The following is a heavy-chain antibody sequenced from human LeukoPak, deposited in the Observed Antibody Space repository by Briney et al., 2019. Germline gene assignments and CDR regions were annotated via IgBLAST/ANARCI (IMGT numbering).Heavy chain of an antibody. J-gene: IGHJ4*02. D-gene: IGHD3-9*01. Sequence: ASVKLSCKASGYTFTGYYMHWVRQAPGQGLEWMGWISAYNGNTNYAQKLQGRVTMTTDTSTSTAYMELRSLRSDDTAVYYCARAEVLRVARIRYFDHFDYWGQGTLVTVSS. CDR2: ISAYNGNT. CDR3: ARAEVLRVARIRYFDHFDY. V-gene: IGHV1-18*04. CDR1: GYTFTGYY.